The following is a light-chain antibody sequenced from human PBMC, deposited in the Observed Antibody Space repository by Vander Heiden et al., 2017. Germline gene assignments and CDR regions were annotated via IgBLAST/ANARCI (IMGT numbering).Light chain of an antibody. Sequence: EIVMTQSPATLSVSPGERATLSCRASQSVHINIAWYQQRPGQTPRLLIYAASARANGVPDRFSGSGSGTDFTLTISSLQSEDFAVYYCQQYNEWPPLYTFGQWTKLEI. CDR2: AAS. J-gene: IGKJ2*01. CDR1: QSVHIN. V-gene: IGKV3-15*01. CDR3: QQYNEWPPLYT.